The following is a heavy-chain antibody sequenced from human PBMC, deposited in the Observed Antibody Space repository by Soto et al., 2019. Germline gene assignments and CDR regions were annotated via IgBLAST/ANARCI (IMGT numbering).Heavy chain of an antibody. CDR1: GGSFSGYY. V-gene: IGHV4-34*01. CDR2: INHSGST. D-gene: IGHD3-10*01. J-gene: IGHJ4*02. CDR3: ARDSITMVRGVIQFDY. Sequence: PSETLSLTCAVYGGSFSGYYWSWIRQPPGKGLEWIGEINHSGSTNYNPSLKSRVTISVDTSKNQFSLKLSSVTAADTAVYYCARDSITMVRGVIQFDYWGQGTLVTVSS.